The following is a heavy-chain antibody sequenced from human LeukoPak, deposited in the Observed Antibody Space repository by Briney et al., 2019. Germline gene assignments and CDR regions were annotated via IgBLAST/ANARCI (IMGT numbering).Heavy chain of an antibody. Sequence: GGSLRLSCAASGFTFSSYWMSWVRQAPGKGLEWVANIKEDGSEKYYVDSVRGRFTISRDNAKNSLYLQMNSLRADDTAVYYCARESNYVEDYWGQGTLVTVSS. J-gene: IGHJ4*02. CDR2: IKEDGSEK. CDR1: GFTFSSYW. D-gene: IGHD4-11*01. CDR3: ARESNYVEDY. V-gene: IGHV3-7*01.